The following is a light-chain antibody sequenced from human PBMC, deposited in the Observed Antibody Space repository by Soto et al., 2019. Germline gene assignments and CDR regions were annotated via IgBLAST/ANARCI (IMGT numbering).Light chain of an antibody. CDR3: LQYGTSPLT. CDR2: GAS. J-gene: IGKJ4*01. CDR1: QSVRSNS. Sequence: EIVLTQSPRTLSLSPGESATLSCTASQSVRSNSLAWYQQKPGQAPRLLMFGASGRATGTPPRFSGRGSGTDFTLTISRLEPEDFAVYYCLQYGTSPLTFGGGTKV. V-gene: IGKV3-20*01.